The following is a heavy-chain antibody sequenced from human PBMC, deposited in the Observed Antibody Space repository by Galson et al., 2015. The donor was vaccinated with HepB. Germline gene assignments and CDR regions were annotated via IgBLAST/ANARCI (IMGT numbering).Heavy chain of an antibody. Sequence: SVKVSCKASGGTFSSYAISWVRQAPGQGLEWMGGIIPIFGTANYAQKFQGRVTITADESTSTAYMELSSLRSEDTAVYYCARGSRARYCSSTSCYQFDYWGQGTLVTVSS. CDR3: ARGSRARYCSSTSCYQFDY. CDR2: IIPIFGTA. J-gene: IGHJ4*02. CDR1: GGTFSSYA. V-gene: IGHV1-69*13. D-gene: IGHD2-2*01.